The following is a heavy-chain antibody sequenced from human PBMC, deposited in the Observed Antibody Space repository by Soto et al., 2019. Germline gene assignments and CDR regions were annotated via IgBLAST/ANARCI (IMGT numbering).Heavy chain of an antibody. CDR3: AKVGFSGSSTYYYYYGMDV. CDR1: GFTFSRYG. Sequence: PGGSLRLSCAASGFTFSRYGIYWVRQAPGKGLEWVAVISYDGSNKYHADSVKGRFTISRDNSKNTLYLQMNSLRAEDTAVYYCAKVGFSGSSTYYYYYGMDVWGQGTTVTVSS. CDR2: ISYDGSNK. J-gene: IGHJ6*02. V-gene: IGHV3-30*18. D-gene: IGHD1-26*01.